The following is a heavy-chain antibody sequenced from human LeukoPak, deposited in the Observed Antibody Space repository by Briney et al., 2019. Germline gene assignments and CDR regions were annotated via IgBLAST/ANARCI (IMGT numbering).Heavy chain of an antibody. CDR1: GFTFSTSA. V-gene: IGHV3-23*01. CDR3: AKRAQGDSGWYTFGY. J-gene: IGHJ4*02. CDR2: ISNGGDTA. D-gene: IGHD6-19*01. Sequence: AGGSLRLSCAASGFTFSTSAMNWVPQAPGKGLEWVSTISNGGDTAYYADSVKGRFTISRDNSKNTLFLQMNSLRVDDTALYYCAKRAQGDSGWYTFGYWGQGSLVTVSS.